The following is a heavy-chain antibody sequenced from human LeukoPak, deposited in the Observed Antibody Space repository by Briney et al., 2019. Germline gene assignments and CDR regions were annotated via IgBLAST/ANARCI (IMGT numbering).Heavy chain of an antibody. CDR1: GGSISIYY. Sequence: SETLSLTCTVSGGSISIYYWSWIRQPAGKGLEWIGRIYTSGSTNYNPSLKSRVTMSVDTSKNQFSLKLSSVTAADTAVYYCGRPIAEAASYYFDYWGQGTLVTVSS. CDR2: IYTSGST. CDR3: GRPIAEAASYYFDY. D-gene: IGHD6-13*01. J-gene: IGHJ4*02. V-gene: IGHV4-4*07.